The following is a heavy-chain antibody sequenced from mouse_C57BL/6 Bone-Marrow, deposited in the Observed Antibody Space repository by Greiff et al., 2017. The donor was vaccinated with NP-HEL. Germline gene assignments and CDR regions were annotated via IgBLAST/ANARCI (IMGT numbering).Heavy chain of an antibody. V-gene: IGHV5-17*01. D-gene: IGHD1-1*01. CDR3: ARGMHYYGSSYYYFDY. Sequence: VQLKESGGGLVKPGGSLKLSCAASGFTFSDYGMHWVRQAPEKGLEWVAYISSGSSTIYYADTVKGRFTISRDNAKNTLFLQMTSLRSEDTAMYYCARGMHYYGSSYYYFDYWGQGTTLTVSS. J-gene: IGHJ2*01. CDR2: ISSGSSTI. CDR1: GFTFSDYG.